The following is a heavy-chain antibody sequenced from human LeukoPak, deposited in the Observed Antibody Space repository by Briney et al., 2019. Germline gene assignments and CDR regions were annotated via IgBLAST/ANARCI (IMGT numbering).Heavy chain of an antibody. Sequence: PGGSLRLTCEASGFTFSNYWMNWVRQSPGKGLEWVSYISSSSSTIYYADSVKGRFTISRDNAKNSLYLQVNSLRDEDTAVYYCARVHSSGWYFAFWGQGALVTVSS. CDR3: ARVHSSGWYFAF. CDR1: GFTFSNYW. J-gene: IGHJ4*02. V-gene: IGHV3-48*02. CDR2: ISSSSSTI. D-gene: IGHD6-19*01.